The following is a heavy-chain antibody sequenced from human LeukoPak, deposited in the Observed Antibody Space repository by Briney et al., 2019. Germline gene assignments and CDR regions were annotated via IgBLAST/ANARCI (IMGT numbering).Heavy chain of an antibody. Sequence: SGGSLRLSCAASGFTFSSYSMNWVRQAPGKGLEWVSVIYSGGSTYYADSVKGRFTISRDNAKNTLYLQMNSLRAEDTAVYFCARVLLEREANWGQGTLVTVSS. D-gene: IGHD1-1*01. CDR2: IYSGGST. V-gene: IGHV3-66*01. CDR1: GFTFSSYS. CDR3: ARVLLEREAN. J-gene: IGHJ4*02.